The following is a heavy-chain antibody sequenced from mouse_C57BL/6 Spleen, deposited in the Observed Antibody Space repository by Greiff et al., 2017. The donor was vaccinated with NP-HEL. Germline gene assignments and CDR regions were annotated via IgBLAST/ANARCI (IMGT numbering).Heavy chain of an antibody. D-gene: IGHD2-4*01. Sequence: QVQLQQPGAELVKPGASVKMSCKASGYTFTSYWITWVKQRPGQGLEWIGDIYPGSGSTNYIEKFKSKATLTVDTSSSTAYMPLSSLTSEDSAVYYCAREWVYDYSFAYWGQGTLVTVSA. CDR3: AREWVYDYSFAY. V-gene: IGHV1-55*01. CDR2: IYPGSGST. CDR1: GYTFTSYW. J-gene: IGHJ3*01.